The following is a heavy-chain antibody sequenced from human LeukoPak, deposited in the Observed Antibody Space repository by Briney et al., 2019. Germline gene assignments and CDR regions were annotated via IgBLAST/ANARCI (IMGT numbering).Heavy chain of an antibody. J-gene: IGHJ5*02. V-gene: IGHV4-59*01. CDR1: CGSISSYY. Sequence: SETLSLTCTVSCGSISSYYWSWLRQPPGKGLEWIGYIYYSGSTNYNPSLKSRVTIPVDTSKNQFSLKLSSVTAADTAVYYCARGRVWFDPWGQGTLVTVSS. CDR2: IYYSGST. CDR3: ARGRVWFDP.